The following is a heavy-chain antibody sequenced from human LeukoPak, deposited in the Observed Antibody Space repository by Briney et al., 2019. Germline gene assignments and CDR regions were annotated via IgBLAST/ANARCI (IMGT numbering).Heavy chain of an antibody. D-gene: IGHD6-13*01. CDR3: ARDGGYSSSWYFNFDY. CDR1: GFTFSSYS. Sequence: GGSLRLSCAASGFTFSSYSMNWVRQAPGKGLEWVSSISSSSSYIYYADSVKGRFTISRDNAKNSLYLQMNSLRAEDTAVYYCARDGGYSSSWYFNFDYWGQGTLVTVSS. J-gene: IGHJ4*02. CDR2: ISSSSSYI. V-gene: IGHV3-21*01.